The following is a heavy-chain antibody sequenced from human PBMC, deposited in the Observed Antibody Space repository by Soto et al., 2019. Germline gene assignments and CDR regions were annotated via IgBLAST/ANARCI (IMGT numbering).Heavy chain of an antibody. CDR1: GYSFTSYW. CDR2: IDPSDSYT. J-gene: IGHJ6*02. V-gene: IGHV5-10-1*01. Sequence: SGESLKISCKGSGYSFTSYWISWVRQMPGKGLEWMGRIDPSDSYTNYSPSFQGHVTISADKSISTAYLQWSSLKASDTAMYYCARGVITIFGVVTYGMDVWGQGTTVTVSS. D-gene: IGHD3-3*01. CDR3: ARGVITIFGVVTYGMDV.